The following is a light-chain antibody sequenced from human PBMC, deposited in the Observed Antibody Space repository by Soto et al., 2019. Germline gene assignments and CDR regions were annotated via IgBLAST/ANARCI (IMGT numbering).Light chain of an antibody. Sequence: EIVLTQSPATLSLSPGERATLSCRASQSVSRYLAWYQQKPGQAPRLLIYDASNRATGIPARFSGSGSGTDFTLTISSLEPEDFAVYYCQQRSDWPPGMFGQGTRLEIK. CDR1: QSVSRY. V-gene: IGKV3-11*01. CDR3: QQRSDWPPGM. CDR2: DAS. J-gene: IGKJ5*01.